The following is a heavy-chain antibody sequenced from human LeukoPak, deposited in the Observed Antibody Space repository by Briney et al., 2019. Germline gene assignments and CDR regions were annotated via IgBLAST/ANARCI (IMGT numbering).Heavy chain of an antibody. Sequence: SETLSLTCTVSGGSISSYYWSWIRQPPGKGLEWIGYIYYSGSTNYNPSLKSRLTISVDTSKNQFSLKLSSVTAADTAVYYCARGGGDSSGWSLFDYWGQGTLVTVSS. CDR1: GGSISSYY. CDR3: ARGGGDSSGWSLFDY. J-gene: IGHJ4*02. D-gene: IGHD6-19*01. CDR2: IYYSGST. V-gene: IGHV4-59*01.